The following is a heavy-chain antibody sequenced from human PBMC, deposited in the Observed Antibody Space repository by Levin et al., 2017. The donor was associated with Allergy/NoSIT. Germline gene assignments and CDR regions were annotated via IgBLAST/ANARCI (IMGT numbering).Heavy chain of an antibody. CDR1: GFTFSSHA. CDR3: ARSLSGFDYNNSGGGGMDV. J-gene: IGHJ6*02. D-gene: IGHD4-11*01. V-gene: IGHV3-30*04. CDR2: ISIDGTNQ. Sequence: QAGGSLRLSCAASGFTFSSHAMHWVRQAPGKGLESVAVISIDGTNQYYADSVKGRFTISRDNAKSTLYLLMNSLRADDTAVYYCARSLSGFDYNNSGGGGMDVWGQGTTVTVSS.